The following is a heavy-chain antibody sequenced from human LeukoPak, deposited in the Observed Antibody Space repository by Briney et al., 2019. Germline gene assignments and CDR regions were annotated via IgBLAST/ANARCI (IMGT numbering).Heavy chain of an antibody. J-gene: IGHJ4*02. CDR1: GFTFSDYY. D-gene: IGHD3-16*02. Sequence: GGSLRLSCAVPGFTFSDYYMSWIRQAPGKGLEWVSYISGPGTTTYYADSVRGRFTISRDNAKNSLYLQMNSLRAEDTAVYYCASRYSPFDFWGQGTLVTVSS. V-gene: IGHV3-11*04. CDR3: ASRYSPFDF. CDR2: ISGPGTTT.